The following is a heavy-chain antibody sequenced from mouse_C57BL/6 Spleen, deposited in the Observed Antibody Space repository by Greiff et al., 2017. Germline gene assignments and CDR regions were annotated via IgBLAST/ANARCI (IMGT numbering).Heavy chain of an antibody. J-gene: IGHJ2*01. V-gene: IGHV1-85*01. CDR3: AREGYGNWGCYFDY. CDR2: IYPRDGST. Sequence: VQLQQSGPELVKPGASVKLSCKASGYTFTSYDINWVKPRTGQGLEWIGWIYPRDGSTKYNEKFKGKATLTVDKSSSTAYLELSSLPSEDSAVYVCAREGYGNWGCYFDYWGQGTTLTVSS. D-gene: IGHD2-1*01. CDR1: GYTFTSYD.